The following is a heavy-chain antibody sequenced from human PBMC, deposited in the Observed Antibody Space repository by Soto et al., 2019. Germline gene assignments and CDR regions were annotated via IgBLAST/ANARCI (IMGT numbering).Heavy chain of an antibody. D-gene: IGHD3-10*01. CDR1: GGSISSSSYY. J-gene: IGHJ4*02. CDR3: ARLLLWFGESGDY. Sequence: QLQLQESGPGLVKPSETLSLTCTVSGGSISSSSYYWGWIRQPPGKGLEWIGSIYYSGSTYYNLSLKSRVTISVDTSKNQFSLKLSSVTAADTAVYYCARLLLWFGESGDYWGQGTLVTVSS. V-gene: IGHV4-39*01. CDR2: IYYSGST.